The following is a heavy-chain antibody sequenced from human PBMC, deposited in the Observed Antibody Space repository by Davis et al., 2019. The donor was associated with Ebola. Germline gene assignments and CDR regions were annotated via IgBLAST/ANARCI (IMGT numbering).Heavy chain of an antibody. V-gene: IGHV4-34*01. D-gene: IGHD2-2*01. CDR2: IKHSGST. J-gene: IGHJ6*02. CDR3: ARGLRGGIVVVPAATNYGMDV. CDR1: GGSFSGYY. Sequence: SETLSLTCAVYGGSFSGYYWSWIRQPQGKGLEWIGEIKHSGSTNYNPSLKSRVTISVDTSKNQFSLNLSSVTAADTALYYCARGLRGGIVVVPAATNYGMDVWGQGTTVTVSS.